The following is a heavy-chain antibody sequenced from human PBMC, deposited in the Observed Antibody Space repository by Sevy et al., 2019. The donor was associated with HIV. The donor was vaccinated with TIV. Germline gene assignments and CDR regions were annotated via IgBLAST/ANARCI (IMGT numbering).Heavy chain of an antibody. CDR2: LSFGCGEI. CDR3: AREGCTKPHDY. D-gene: IGHD2-8*01. V-gene: IGHV3-23*01. J-gene: IGHJ4*02. Sequence: GGSLRLSCAASGFTFSKYSMSWVRQPPGKGLEWVSTLSFGCGEINYADSVKGRFNISRDNSKSSVYLQMNNLRPEDTGVYYCAREGCTKPHDYWGQGTLVTVSS. CDR1: GFTFSKYS.